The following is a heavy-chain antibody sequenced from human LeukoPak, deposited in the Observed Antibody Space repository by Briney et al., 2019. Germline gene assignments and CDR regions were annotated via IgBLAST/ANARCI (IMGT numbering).Heavy chain of an antibody. CDR1: GFTLSSYS. Sequence: KPGGSLRLSCAASGFTLSSYSMNWVRQAPGKGLEWVSSISSSSSYIYYADSVKGRFTISRDNAKNSLYLQMNSLRAEDTAVYYCARGVGYCSGGSCYPPSGLYYGMDVWGQGTTVTVSS. J-gene: IGHJ6*02. CDR2: ISSSSSYI. D-gene: IGHD2-15*01. CDR3: ARGVGYCSGGSCYPPSGLYYGMDV. V-gene: IGHV3-21*01.